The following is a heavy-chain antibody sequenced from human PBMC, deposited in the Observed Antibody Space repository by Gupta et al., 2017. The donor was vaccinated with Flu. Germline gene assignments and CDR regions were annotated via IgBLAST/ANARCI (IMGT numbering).Heavy chain of an antibody. CDR1: GGSIRNSSRY. Sequence: QLQLQESGPGLVKPSETLSLTCSVSGGSIRNSSRYWGWIRQSPGKGLEWIGSIFSDGSTYYNPSLKRRVTFLLDTSKNEFSLKLSSVTATDTAVYYCARRSGTYYGSFDYWGQGTLVTVSS. V-gene: IGHV4-39*01. J-gene: IGHJ4*02. D-gene: IGHD1-26*01. CDR3: ARRSGTYYGSFDY. CDR2: IFSDGST.